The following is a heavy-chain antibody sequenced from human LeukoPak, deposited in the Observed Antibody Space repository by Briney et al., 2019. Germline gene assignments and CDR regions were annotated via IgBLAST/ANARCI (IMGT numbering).Heavy chain of an antibody. J-gene: IGHJ4*02. Sequence: GGSLRLSCTASGFSITDHYMDWVRQAPGKGLEWVGRTRNKPNGYTTDYGTSVKGRFIVSRDDSENSLYLQMNGLKTEDTAVYYCVRVRHGDYFDYWGQGTLVTVSS. CDR2: TRNKPNGYTT. CDR1: GFSITDHY. D-gene: IGHD4-17*01. V-gene: IGHV3-72*01. CDR3: VRVRHGDYFDY.